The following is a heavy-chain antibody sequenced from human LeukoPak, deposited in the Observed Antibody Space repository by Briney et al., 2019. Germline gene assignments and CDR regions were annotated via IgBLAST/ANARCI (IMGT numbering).Heavy chain of an antibody. CDR2: IYYSGST. V-gene: IGHV4-39*07. CDR3: AREMATTRGCFDY. J-gene: IGHJ4*02. Sequence: SETLSLTCTVSGGSISSSSYYWGWIRQPPGKGLEWIGSIYYSGSTYYNPSLKSRVTISVDTSKNQFSLKLSSVTAADTAVYYCAREMATTRGCFDYWGQGTLVTVSS. CDR1: GGSISSSSYY. D-gene: IGHD5-24*01.